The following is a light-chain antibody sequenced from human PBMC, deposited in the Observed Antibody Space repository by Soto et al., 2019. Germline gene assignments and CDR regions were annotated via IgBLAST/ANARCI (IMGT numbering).Light chain of an antibody. Sequence: EIVLTQSPATLSLSPGERATLSCRASQSVSSYLAWYHQKPGQAPRLLIYDASNRATGIPARFSGSVSGTDFPLTISSLEPEDFAGYYCQQRSNWPPTFGGGTKVQIK. V-gene: IGKV3-11*01. CDR2: DAS. J-gene: IGKJ4*01. CDR1: QSVSSY. CDR3: QQRSNWPPT.